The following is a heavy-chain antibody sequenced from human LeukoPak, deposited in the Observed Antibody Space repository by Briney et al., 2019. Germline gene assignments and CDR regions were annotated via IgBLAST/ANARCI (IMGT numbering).Heavy chain of an antibody. CDR3: ARAGEYCSGGSCYSTWFDP. V-gene: IGHV1-8*01. D-gene: IGHD2-15*01. CDR1: GYTFTSYD. CDR2: MNPNSGNT. Sequence: ASVKVPCKASGYTFTSYDINWVRQATGQGLEWMGWMNPNSGNTGYAQKFQGRVTMTRNTSISTAYMELSSLRSEDTAVYYCARAGEYCSGGSCYSTWFDPWGQGTLVTVSS. J-gene: IGHJ5*02.